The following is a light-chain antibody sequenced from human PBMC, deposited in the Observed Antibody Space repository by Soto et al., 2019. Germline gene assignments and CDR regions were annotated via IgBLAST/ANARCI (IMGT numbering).Light chain of an antibody. CDR1: QSVSSNF. CDR3: QQHGSSSWT. CDR2: GAS. Sequence: EIVLTQSPGTLSLSPGEKATLSCRASQSVSSNFLAWYQQKPGQSPRLLIYGASSRATGIPDRFSGSGSGTDFTLTITRLEPEDFVMYYCQQHGSSSWTFGQGTKVEFK. V-gene: IGKV3-20*01. J-gene: IGKJ1*01.